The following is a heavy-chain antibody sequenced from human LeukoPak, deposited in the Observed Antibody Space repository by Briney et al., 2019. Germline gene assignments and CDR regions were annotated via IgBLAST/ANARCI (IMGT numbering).Heavy chain of an antibody. CDR2: ISSSSSYI. CDR3: ARENYGDYSGFDY. D-gene: IGHD4-17*01. J-gene: IGHJ4*02. CDR1: GFTFSSYS. V-gene: IGHV3-21*01. Sequence: GGSLRFSCAASGFTFSSYSMNWVRQAPGKGLEWVSSISSSSSYIYYADSVKGRFTISRDNAKNSLYLQMNSLRAEDTAVYYCARENYGDYSGFDYWGQGTLVTVSS.